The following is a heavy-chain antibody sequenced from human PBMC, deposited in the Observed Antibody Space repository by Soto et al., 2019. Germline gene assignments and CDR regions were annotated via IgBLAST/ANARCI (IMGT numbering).Heavy chain of an antibody. CDR1: GYSISGGDY. CDR2: IYHSGST. Sequence: AETLTLTCAVSGYSISGGDYWGWIREPPGKGLEWIGTIYHSGSTYYNPSLKSRVTISVDTSRNQFYLKLRYVTAADTAVYYCARTLYCSGGSRPAQRGVDDGCQGDMVTVSS. CDR3: ARTLYCSGGSRPAQRGVDD. D-gene: IGHD2-15*01. V-gene: IGHV4-38-2*01. J-gene: IGHJ6*02.